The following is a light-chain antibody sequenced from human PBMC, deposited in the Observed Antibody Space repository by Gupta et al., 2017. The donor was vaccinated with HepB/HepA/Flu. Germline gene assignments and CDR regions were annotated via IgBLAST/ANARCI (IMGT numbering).Light chain of an antibody. CDR1: QEINNY. CDR2: DAS. J-gene: IGKJ3*01. Sequence: DSQMNHSPSSLSASIGDRVTIPCQASQEINNYLRWYQQKPGKAPKLLLYDASKTEKGVPTRFSGSGCGTDFTFTISSRQPEDFAKNYCQQDNHLPFTFGPGTKVDF. V-gene: IGKV1-33*01. CDR3: QQDNHLPFT.